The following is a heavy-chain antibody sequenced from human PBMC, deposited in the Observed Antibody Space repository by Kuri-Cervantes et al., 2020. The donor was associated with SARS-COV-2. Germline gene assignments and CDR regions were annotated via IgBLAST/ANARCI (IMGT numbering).Heavy chain of an antibody. D-gene: IGHD2-2*01. CDR3: ARDHIVVVPAAMRYYYYGMDV. V-gene: IGHV3-74*01. J-gene: IGHJ6*02. CDR1: GFTFSGHW. CDR2: INPDGSYT. Sequence: GESLKISCAASGFTFSGHWIHWVRQAPGKGLVWVSRINPDGSYTNNADSVKGRFTISRDNSKNTLYLQMNSLRAEDTAVYYCARDHIVVVPAAMRYYYYGMDVWGQGTTVTVSS.